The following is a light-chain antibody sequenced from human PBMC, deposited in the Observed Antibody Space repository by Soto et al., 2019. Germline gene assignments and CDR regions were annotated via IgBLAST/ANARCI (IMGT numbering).Light chain of an antibody. CDR2: DAS. J-gene: IGKJ1*01. CDR1: QSVSSY. Sequence: ESVFTQSPCTLSLSPVERATLSCRASQSVSSYLAWYQQKPGQAPRLLIYDASNRATGIPARFSGSGSGTDFTLTISSLQPEDSATYYCLQDFSYPRTFGQGTKVDIK. CDR3: LQDFSYPRT. V-gene: IGKV3-11*01.